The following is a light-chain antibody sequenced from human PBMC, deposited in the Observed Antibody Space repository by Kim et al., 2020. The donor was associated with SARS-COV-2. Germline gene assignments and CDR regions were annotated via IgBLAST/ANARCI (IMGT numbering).Light chain of an antibody. V-gene: IGLV2-14*03. CDR2: DVN. Sequence: QSITSSCTGTSSDVGGYNYVSWYQQHPGKAPKLMIYDVNNRPSGVSNRFSGSKSGNTASLTISGLQAEDEADYYCSSYTTSSTLYVFGTGTKVTVL. CDR1: SSDVGGYNY. CDR3: SSYTTSSTLYV. J-gene: IGLJ1*01.